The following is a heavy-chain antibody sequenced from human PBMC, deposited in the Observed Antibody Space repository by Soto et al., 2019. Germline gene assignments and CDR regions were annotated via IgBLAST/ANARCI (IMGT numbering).Heavy chain of an antibody. Sequence: EVQLLESGGDLVQPGGSLRLACAASGFSFSSYAMIWVRQAPGKGLEWVSGISARGGSSYFADSVKGRFTISRDNSKNVFSLEMNSRRADDTAIYSCAKGSIEYWASGDHWGEGTVVLVSS. V-gene: IGHV3-23*01. CDR1: GFSFSSYA. CDR2: ISARGGSS. J-gene: IGHJ4*02. D-gene: IGHD2-15*01. CDR3: AKGSIEYWASGDH.